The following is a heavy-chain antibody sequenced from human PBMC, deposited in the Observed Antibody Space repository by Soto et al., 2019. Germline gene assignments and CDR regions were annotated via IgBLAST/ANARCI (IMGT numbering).Heavy chain of an antibody. Sequence: GGSLRLSCAASGFTFSSYAMSWVRQAPGKGLEWVSAISGSGGSTYYADSVKGRFTISRDNSKKTLYLQMNSLRAEDTAVYYCAKRSYLIAVDVGDAFDIWGQGTMVTVSS. J-gene: IGHJ3*02. D-gene: IGHD6-19*01. V-gene: IGHV3-23*01. CDR2: ISGSGGST. CDR1: GFTFSSYA. CDR3: AKRSYLIAVDVGDAFDI.